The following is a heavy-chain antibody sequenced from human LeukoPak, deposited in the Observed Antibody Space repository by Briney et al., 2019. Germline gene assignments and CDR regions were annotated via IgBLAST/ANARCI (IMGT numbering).Heavy chain of an antibody. Sequence: GESLKISCKGSGYGFSSYWIGWVRQMPGKGLEYMGIICPGDSDTRYSQSFQGQVTISADKSITTAYPQWSSLKASDNAMYYCARHTTVGGSLRFDYWGQGTLVSVSS. J-gene: IGHJ4*02. D-gene: IGHD4-23*01. CDR1: GYGFSSYW. CDR2: ICPGDSDT. CDR3: ARHTTVGGSLRFDY. V-gene: IGHV5-51*01.